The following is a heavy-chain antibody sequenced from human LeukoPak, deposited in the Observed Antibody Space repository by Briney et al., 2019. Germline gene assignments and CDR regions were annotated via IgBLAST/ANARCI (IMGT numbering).Heavy chain of an antibody. CDR1: GGSFSGYY. V-gene: IGHV4-34*01. CDR2: INHSGST. D-gene: IGHD3-22*01. CDR3: ARGPRAIYYYDSSGYLDY. J-gene: IGHJ4*02. Sequence: SETPSLTCAVYGGSFSGYYWSWIRQPPGKGLEWIGEINHSGSTNYNPSLKSRVTISVDTSKNQFSLKLSSVTAADTAVYYCARGPRAIYYYDSSGYLDYWGQGTLVTVSS.